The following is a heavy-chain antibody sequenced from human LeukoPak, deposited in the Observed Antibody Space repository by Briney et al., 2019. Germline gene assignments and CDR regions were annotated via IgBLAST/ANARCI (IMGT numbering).Heavy chain of an antibody. CDR3: ARDGYSSSWYLIDY. CDR1: GFTFSDYY. D-gene: IGHD6-13*01. CDR2: ISSSGSTI. V-gene: IGHV3-11*01. Sequence: AGGSLRLSCAASGFTFSDYYMSWIRQAPGKGLEWVPYISSSGSTIYYADSVKGRFTISRDNAKNSLYLQMNSLRAEDTAVYYCARDGYSSSWYLIDYWGQGTLVTVSS. J-gene: IGHJ4*02.